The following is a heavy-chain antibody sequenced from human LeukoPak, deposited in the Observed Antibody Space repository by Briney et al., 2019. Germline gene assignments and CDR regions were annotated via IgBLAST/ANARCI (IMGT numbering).Heavy chain of an antibody. Sequence: SQTLSLTCAVSGGSISGGGYSWSWIRQPPGKGLEWIGYIYHCGSTYYNPSLKSRVTISVDRSKSQFSLKLSSVTAADTAVYYCARAPNGYCSSTSCDDAFDIWGQGTMVTVSS. CDR2: IYHCGST. CDR1: GGSISGGGYS. D-gene: IGHD2-2*03. J-gene: IGHJ3*02. CDR3: ARAPNGYCSSTSCDDAFDI. V-gene: IGHV4-30-2*01.